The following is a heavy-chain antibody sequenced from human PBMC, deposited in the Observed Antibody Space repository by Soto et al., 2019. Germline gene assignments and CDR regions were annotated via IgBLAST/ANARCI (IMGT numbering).Heavy chain of an antibody. CDR2: INHSGST. CDR3: ARRRAVAGPRRIWFDP. CDR1: GGSFSGYY. Sequence: QVQLQQWGAGLLKPSETLSLTCAVYGGSFSGYYWSWIRQPPGKGLEWSGEINHSGSTNYNPSLKSRVTISVDTSKNQFSLKLSSVTAADTAVYYCARRRAVAGPRRIWFDPWGQGTLVTVSS. V-gene: IGHV4-34*01. D-gene: IGHD6-19*01. J-gene: IGHJ5*02.